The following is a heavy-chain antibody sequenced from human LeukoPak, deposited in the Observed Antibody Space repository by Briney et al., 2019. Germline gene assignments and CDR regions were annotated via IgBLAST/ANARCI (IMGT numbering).Heavy chain of an antibody. D-gene: IGHD2-2*02. J-gene: IGHJ3*02. Sequence: GGSLRLSCAASGFTFSSYAMHWVRQAPGKGLEWVAVISYDGSNKYYADSVKGRFTISRDNSKNTLYLQMNSLRAEDTAVYYCARLGFCSSVNCYTGAFDIWGQGTMVTVSS. CDR1: GFTFSSYA. CDR3: ARLGFCSSVNCYTGAFDI. V-gene: IGHV3-30-3*01. CDR2: ISYDGSNK.